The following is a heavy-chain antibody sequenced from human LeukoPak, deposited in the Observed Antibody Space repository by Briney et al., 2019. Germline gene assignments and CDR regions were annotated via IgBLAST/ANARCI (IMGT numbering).Heavy chain of an antibody. Sequence: ASVKVSCKASGYTFTSYGISWVRQAPGQGLEWMGWISAYNGNTNYAQKLQGRVTMTTDTSTSTAYMELRSLRSDDTAVYYCARVEEGYCSSTSCYRGWEGNYYFDYWGQGTLVTVSS. V-gene: IGHV1-18*01. CDR3: ARVEEGYCSSTSCYRGWEGNYYFDY. J-gene: IGHJ4*02. D-gene: IGHD2-2*02. CDR1: GYTFTSYG. CDR2: ISAYNGNT.